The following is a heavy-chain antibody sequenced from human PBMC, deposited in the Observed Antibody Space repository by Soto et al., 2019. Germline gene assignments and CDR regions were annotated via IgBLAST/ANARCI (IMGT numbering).Heavy chain of an antibody. V-gene: IGHV1-18*01. D-gene: IGHD2-21*01. CDR3: ARDSPEAPRTYSYGMDV. CDR1: GYTFDNYG. Sequence: QPHLVQSGTEVKEPGASVKVACKTSGYTFDNYGISWVRQAPGQGLEWMGWISDSKSNTNYALKLQGRVTMTIETTTTTAYMELRSLRSDDAAVYLCARDSPEAPRTYSYGMDVWGQGTTVTVSS. J-gene: IGHJ6*02. CDR2: ISDSKSNT.